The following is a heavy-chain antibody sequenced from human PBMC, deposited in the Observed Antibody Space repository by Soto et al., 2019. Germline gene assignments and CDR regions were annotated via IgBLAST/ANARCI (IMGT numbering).Heavy chain of an antibody. D-gene: IGHD2-8*01. CDR2: ISGSGGST. CDR1: GFTFSSYA. CDR3: AKVDCTNGVCYEGVYFDY. Sequence: GGPLRLSCAASGFTFSSYAMSWVRQAPGKGREWVSAISGSGGSTYYADSVKGRFTISRDNSKNTLYLQMNSLRAEDTAVYYCAKVDCTNGVCYEGVYFDYWGQGTLVTVSS. V-gene: IGHV3-23*01. J-gene: IGHJ4*02.